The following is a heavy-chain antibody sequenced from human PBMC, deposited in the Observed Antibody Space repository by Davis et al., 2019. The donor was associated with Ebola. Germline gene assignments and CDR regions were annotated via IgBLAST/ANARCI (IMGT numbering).Heavy chain of an antibody. J-gene: IGHJ4*02. D-gene: IGHD4-11*01. CDR2: ISETGHST. CDR3: CGVRDYNAWYFDH. V-gene: IGHV3-23*01. Sequence: GESLKISCAASGFTFTTYAMNWIRQAPGKGLEWVSSISETGHSTYYADSVKGRFTISRDNSKNTVFLEMNNLRVDDTALNWCCGVRDYNAWYFDHWGRGTLVTVSS. CDR1: GFTFTTYA.